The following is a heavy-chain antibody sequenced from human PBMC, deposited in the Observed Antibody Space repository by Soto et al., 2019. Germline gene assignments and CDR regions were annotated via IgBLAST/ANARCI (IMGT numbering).Heavy chain of an antibody. Sequence: HPGGSLRLSCAASGFTFSSYWMSWVRQAPGKGLEWVANIKQDGSEKYYVDSVKGRFTISRDNAKNSLYLQMNSLRAEDTAVYYCARASYYYDSSGYYSFDYWGQGTLVTVSS. CDR2: IKQDGSEK. J-gene: IGHJ4*02. CDR1: GFTFSSYW. CDR3: ARASYYYDSSGYYSFDY. D-gene: IGHD3-22*01. V-gene: IGHV3-7*01.